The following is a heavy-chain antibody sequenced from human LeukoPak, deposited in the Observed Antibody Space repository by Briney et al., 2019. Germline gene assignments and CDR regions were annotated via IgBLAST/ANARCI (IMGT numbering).Heavy chain of an antibody. D-gene: IGHD5-24*01. CDR2: IRNDGSDK. J-gene: IGHJ6*03. V-gene: IGHV3-30*02. CDR1: GFIFNTYG. CDR3: ARGAYNLSPYYMAV. Sequence: GGSLRLSCVASGFIFNTYGMHWVRQAPGKGLEWVAFIRNDGSDKYYAVSVKGRFTISRENSKNTLYLQMNSLRVEDTAVYYCARGAYNLSPYYMAVWGKGTTVTVSS.